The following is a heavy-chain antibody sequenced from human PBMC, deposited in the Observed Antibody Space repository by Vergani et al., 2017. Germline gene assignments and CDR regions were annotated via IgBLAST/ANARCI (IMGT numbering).Heavy chain of an antibody. CDR2: ISYDGSNK. CDR1: GFTFSSYA. V-gene: IGHV3-30-3*01. D-gene: IGHD3-9*01. CDR3: AXARLRYPRYYYYYYYMDV. Sequence: VQLVESGGGVVQPGRSLRLSCAASGFTFSSYAMHWVRQAPGKGLEWVAVISYDGSNKYYADSVKGRFTIARDNSKNTLYLQMNSLRAEDTAVYYCAXARLRYPRYYYYYYYMDVWGKGTTVTVSS. J-gene: IGHJ6*03.